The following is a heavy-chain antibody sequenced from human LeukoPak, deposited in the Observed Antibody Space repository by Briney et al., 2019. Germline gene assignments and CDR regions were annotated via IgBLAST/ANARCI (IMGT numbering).Heavy chain of an antibody. D-gene: IGHD3-22*01. CDR3: ATYSSGVPFFDY. V-gene: IGHV3-23*01. CDR2: ISGSGGST. CDR1: GFTFSTYA. Sequence: PGGSLRLSCAASGFTFSTYAMSWVRQAPGKGLEWVSAISGSGGSTFYADSVKGRSTISRDNSKKTLFLQMNSLRADDTAVYYCATYSSGVPFFDYWGQGTLDTVSS. J-gene: IGHJ4*02.